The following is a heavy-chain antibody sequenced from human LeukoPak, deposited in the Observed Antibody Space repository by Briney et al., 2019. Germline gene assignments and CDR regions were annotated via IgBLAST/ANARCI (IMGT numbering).Heavy chain of an antibody. D-gene: IGHD6-19*01. V-gene: IGHV4-39*01. Sequence: PSETLSLTCTVSGGSISSSSYYWGWIRQPPGKGLEWIGSIYYSGSTYYNPSLKSRVTISVDTSKNQFSLKLSSVTAADTAVYYCARSPQQWLVRVTGAFAIWGQGTMVTVSS. CDR3: ARSPQQWLVRVTGAFAI. J-gene: IGHJ3*02. CDR2: IYYSGST. CDR1: GGSISSSSYY.